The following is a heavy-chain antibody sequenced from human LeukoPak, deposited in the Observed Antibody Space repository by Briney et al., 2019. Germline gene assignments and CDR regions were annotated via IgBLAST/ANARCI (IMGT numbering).Heavy chain of an antibody. CDR2: IRSSSSYI. V-gene: IGHV3-21*01. J-gene: IGHJ4*02. D-gene: IGHD6-19*01. CDR3: ARSGGWEGDYFDY. CDR1: GFTFSSYS. Sequence: GGSLTLSCAASGFTFSSYSMNWVRQAPGKGLEWVSSIRSSSSYIYYADSVNGRFTISRDNAKNSLYLQMNSLRAEDTAVYYCARSGGWEGDYFDYWGQGTLVTVSS.